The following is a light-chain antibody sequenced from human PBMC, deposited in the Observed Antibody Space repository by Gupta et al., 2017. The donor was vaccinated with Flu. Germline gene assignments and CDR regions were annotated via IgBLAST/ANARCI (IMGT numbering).Light chain of an antibody. V-gene: IGKV1-39*01. CDR2: AAS. CDR1: QSISSY. J-gene: IGKJ2*02. Sequence: PSSLSASVGDRVTITCRASQSISSYLNWYQQKPGKAPKLLIYAASSLQSGVPSRFSGSGSGTDFTLTISSLQPEDFATYYCQQSYSTPWTFGQGTKLEIK. CDR3: QQSYSTPWT.